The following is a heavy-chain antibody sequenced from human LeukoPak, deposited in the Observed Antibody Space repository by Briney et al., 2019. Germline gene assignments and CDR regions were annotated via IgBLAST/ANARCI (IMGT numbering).Heavy chain of an antibody. Sequence: GGSLRLSCAASGFALSSHWMTWVRQVPGRGPEWVANVNRDGSETYYLDSVKGRFTISKDNTKNSLYLQMNSLRAEDTALYHCARNNGMDVWGQGTTVIVSS. CDR1: GFALSSHW. V-gene: IGHV3-7*03. J-gene: IGHJ6*02. CDR2: VNRDGSET. CDR3: ARNNGMDV.